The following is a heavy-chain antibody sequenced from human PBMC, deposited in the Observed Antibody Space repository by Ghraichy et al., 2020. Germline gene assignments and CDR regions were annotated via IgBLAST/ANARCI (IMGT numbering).Heavy chain of an antibody. CDR3: ARGHGWPAADY. CDR1: GYSISRGYY. J-gene: IGHJ4*02. CDR2: TYYGEDT. Sequence: SQTLSLTCAVSGYSISRGYYWGWLRQPPGKGLEWIGSTYYGEDTYYNPSLKSRIFISVDTSRNEFSLRLTSVTAADTALYYCARGHGWPAADYWGQGVLVTVSS. D-gene: IGHD6-19*01. V-gene: IGHV4-38-2*01.